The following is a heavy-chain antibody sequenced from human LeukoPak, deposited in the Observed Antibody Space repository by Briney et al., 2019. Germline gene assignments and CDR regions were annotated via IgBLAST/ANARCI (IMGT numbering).Heavy chain of an antibody. CDR2: INHSGST. D-gene: IGHD3-22*01. Sequence: SETLSLTCTVSGGSISSGSYYWSWIRQPPGKGLEWIGEINHSGSTNYNPSLKSRVTISVDTSKNQFSLKLSSVTAADTAVYYCAREAYYYDSSGYYNWFDPWGQGTLVTVSS. CDR3: AREAYYYDSSGYYNWFDP. J-gene: IGHJ5*02. CDR1: GGSISSGSYY. V-gene: IGHV4-39*07.